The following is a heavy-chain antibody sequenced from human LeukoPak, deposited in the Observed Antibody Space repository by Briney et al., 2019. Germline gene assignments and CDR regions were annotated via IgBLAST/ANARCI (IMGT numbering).Heavy chain of an antibody. V-gene: IGHV4-39*01. D-gene: IGHD2-8*02. CDR2: FYYSDTT. CDR3: ARHTYWGYQVS. J-gene: IGHJ5*02. Sequence: PSETLSLTCTVSGGSISSPSYSWGWIRQPPGKGLEWIGSFYYSDTTYYNPSFKSRVTISVDASKNQFSLKLGSVTAADTAVYYCARHTYWGYQVSWGQGSLVIVSS. CDR1: GGSISSPSYS.